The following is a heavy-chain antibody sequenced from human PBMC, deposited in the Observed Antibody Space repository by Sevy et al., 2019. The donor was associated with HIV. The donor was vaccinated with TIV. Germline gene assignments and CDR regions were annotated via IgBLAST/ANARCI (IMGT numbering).Heavy chain of an antibody. CDR2: IIPIFGTA. J-gene: IGHJ6*02. D-gene: IGHD4-17*01. Sequence: AAVKVSCKASGGTFSSYAISWVRQAPRQGLERTGGIIPIFGTANYAQKFQGRVTITADESTSTAYMELSSLRSEDTAVYYCARLVLSTVTTLYYYGMDVWGQGTTVTVSS. V-gene: IGHV1-69*13. CDR1: GGTFSSYA. CDR3: ARLVLSTVTTLYYYGMDV.